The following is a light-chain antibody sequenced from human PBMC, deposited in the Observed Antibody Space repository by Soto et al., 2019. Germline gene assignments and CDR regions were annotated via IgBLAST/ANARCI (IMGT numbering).Light chain of an antibody. CDR3: SSYTSSSTLV. V-gene: IGLV2-14*01. Sequence: QSALTQPASVSGSPGQSITISCTGTSSDVGGYNFVSWYQQHPGKAPKLMIYEVSNRPSGVSNRFSGSKSGNTASLTISGLPAEEEADYYCSSYTSSSTLVFGGGTQLTVL. CDR2: EVS. CDR1: SSDVGGYNF. J-gene: IGLJ2*01.